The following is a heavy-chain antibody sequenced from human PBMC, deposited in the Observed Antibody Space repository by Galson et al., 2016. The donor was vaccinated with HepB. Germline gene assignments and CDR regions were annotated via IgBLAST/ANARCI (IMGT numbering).Heavy chain of an antibody. CDR1: GGPVSSGDYC. CDR2: LSSGGIT. V-gene: IGHV4-61*08. J-gene: IGHJ4*02. Sequence: SETLSLTCAVAGGPVSSGDYCWHWIRQPPGKGLEWIGCLSSGGITHRNPSLKSRVTLSRNTSTNQFSLRLNSVTAADRAMYYCAREELLWFGELTEGEGYSDYWGQGILVTVSS. CDR3: AREELLWFGELTEGEGYSDY. D-gene: IGHD3-10*01.